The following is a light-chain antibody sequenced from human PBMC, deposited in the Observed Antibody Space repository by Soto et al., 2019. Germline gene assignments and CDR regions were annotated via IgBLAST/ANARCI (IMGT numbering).Light chain of an antibody. CDR1: SSDVGGYNY. J-gene: IGLJ1*01. CDR3: NSYTSTNTWV. CDR2: EVS. Sequence: QSALTQPASVSGSPGQSITISCTGTSSDVGGYNYVSWYQHHPGKAPKLMIYEVSNRPSGVSNRFSGSNSGNTASLTISGLQAKDEADYYCNSYTSTNTWVFGTGTKLTVL. V-gene: IGLV2-14*01.